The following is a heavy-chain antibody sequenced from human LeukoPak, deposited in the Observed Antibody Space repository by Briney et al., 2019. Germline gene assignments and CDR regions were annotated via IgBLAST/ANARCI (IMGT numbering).Heavy chain of an antibody. Sequence: GSLRLSCAASGFTFSGCWMSWVRQAPGKGLEWVANMNRDGSDKYYVDSVKGRFTISRDNAKNSLYLQMNSLRAEDTAVYYCARGVGKGIDYWGQGTLVTVSS. CDR2: MNRDGSDK. J-gene: IGHJ4*02. V-gene: IGHV3-7*04. D-gene: IGHD1-1*01. CDR3: ARGVGKGIDY. CDR1: GFTFSGCW.